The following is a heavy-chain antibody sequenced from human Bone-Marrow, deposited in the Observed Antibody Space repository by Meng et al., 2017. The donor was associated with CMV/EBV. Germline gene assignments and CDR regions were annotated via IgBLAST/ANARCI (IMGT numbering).Heavy chain of an antibody. CDR3: ARGRRDYDIWSGYYSFDY. CDR2: ISAYNGNT. CDR1: GYTFTSYG. J-gene: IGHJ4*02. V-gene: IGHV1-18*01. D-gene: IGHD3-3*01. Sequence: ASVKVSCKASGYTFTSYGISWVRQAPGQGLEWMGWISAYNGNTNHGQRLQGRVTMTTDTSTSTAYMELRSRRSDDTAVYYCARGRRDYDIWSGYYSFDYWGQGTLVTVSS.